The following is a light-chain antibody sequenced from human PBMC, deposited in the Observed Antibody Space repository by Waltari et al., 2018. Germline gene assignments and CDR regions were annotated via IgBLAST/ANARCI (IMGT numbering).Light chain of an antibody. Sequence: EIVLTQSPATLSLSPGEGATLSSRASQSVGRFLAWYQHKPGQAPRLLIYDASNRATGIPARFSASGSGTDFTLTLSSLEPEDFAVYYCQQRSSWPYSFGQGTKLEI. CDR2: DAS. CDR1: QSVGRF. V-gene: IGKV3-11*01. CDR3: QQRSSWPYS. J-gene: IGKJ2*03.